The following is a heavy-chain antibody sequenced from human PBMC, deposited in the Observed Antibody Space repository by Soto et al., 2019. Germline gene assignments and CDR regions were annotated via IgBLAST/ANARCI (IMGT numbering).Heavy chain of an antibody. J-gene: IGHJ4*02. D-gene: IGHD4-17*01. V-gene: IGHV3-23*01. CDR3: AKGDDYGDYPTDY. CDR2: ISGSGVST. Sequence: EVQLLESGGGLLQPGGSLRLSCAASGFTFSSYAMSWVRQAPRKGREWVSAISGSGVSTYYADSVKSRFTISRDNSKSTLYLPMHSLRAEDTAVYYCAKGDDYGDYPTDYWGQGSLVTVSS. CDR1: GFTFSSYA.